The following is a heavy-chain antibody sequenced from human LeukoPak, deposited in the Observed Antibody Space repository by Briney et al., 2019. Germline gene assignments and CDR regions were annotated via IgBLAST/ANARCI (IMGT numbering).Heavy chain of an antibody. CDR3: VRHPDPYYDIFLV. J-gene: IGHJ6*04. V-gene: IGHV4-38-2*01. D-gene: IGHD3-9*01. CDR1: GYSISSGFY. Sequence: SETLSLTCGVYGYSISSGFYWGWIRQPPGKGLEWIGSMYHSGSIYYNRSLKSRVTISADTSNNHLSLKLSSVTAADTAVYYCVRHPDPYYDIFLVWGKGTTVTVSS. CDR2: MYHSGSI.